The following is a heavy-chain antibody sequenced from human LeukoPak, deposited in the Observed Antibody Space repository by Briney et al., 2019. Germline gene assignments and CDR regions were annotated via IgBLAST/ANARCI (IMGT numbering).Heavy chain of an antibody. Sequence: GGTLRLSCSASGFTFTTYGMNWVRQAPGKGLEWVSAISGSGGSTYYADSVKGRFTISRDNSKNTLYLQMNSLRAEDTAVYYCAKDTYYYDSSGRHYYYMDVWGKGTTVTISS. CDR1: GFTFTTYG. CDR3: AKDTYYYDSSGRHYYYMDV. CDR2: ISGSGGST. D-gene: IGHD3-22*01. V-gene: IGHV3-23*01. J-gene: IGHJ6*03.